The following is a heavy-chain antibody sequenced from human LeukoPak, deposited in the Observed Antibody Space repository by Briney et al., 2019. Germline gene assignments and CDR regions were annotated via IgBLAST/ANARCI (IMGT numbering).Heavy chain of an antibody. D-gene: IGHD2-2*01. V-gene: IGHV3-23*01. CDR1: GFTFSSYA. CDR2: ISGSGGST. J-gene: IGHJ6*04. CDR3: AKDIVVVPAAMVGYYHYYGMDV. Sequence: GGSLRLSCAASGFTFSSYAMSWVRQAPGKGLEWVSAISGSGGSTYYADSVKGRFTISRDNSKNTLYLQMNSLRAEDTAVYYCAKDIVVVPAAMVGYYHYYGMDVWGKGTTVTVSS.